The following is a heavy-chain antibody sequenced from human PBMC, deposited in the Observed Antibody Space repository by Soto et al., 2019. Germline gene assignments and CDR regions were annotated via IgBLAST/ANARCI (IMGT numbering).Heavy chain of an antibody. CDR2: IFSNDEK. D-gene: IGHD1-1*01. CDR1: GFSLTNARMV. J-gene: IGHJ6*02. V-gene: IGHV2-26*01. Sequence: QVSLKESGPVLVKPTETLTLTCTVSGFSLTNARMVVTWIRQPPGKALEWLSHIFSNDEKLYRTSLQSRLTTSKDTSKSQVVLTLTNGHPVDTATYYCARLDRNWNEERGLGLDVWGQGTTVTVSS. CDR3: ARLDRNWNEERGLGLDV.